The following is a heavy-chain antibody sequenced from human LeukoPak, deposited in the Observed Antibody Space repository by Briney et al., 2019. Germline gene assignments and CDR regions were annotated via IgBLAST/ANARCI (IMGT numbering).Heavy chain of an antibody. CDR3: ARGRSKSDY. CDR2: IYYSGST. Sequence: SETLSLTCTVSGGSISYYYWSWIRQPPGKGLEWIGYIYYSGSTNYNPSLKSRVTISVDTSKNQFSLKLSSVTAADTAVYYCARGRSKSDYWGQGTLVTVSS. J-gene: IGHJ4*02. V-gene: IGHV4-59*12. D-gene: IGHD4-11*01. CDR1: GGSISYYY.